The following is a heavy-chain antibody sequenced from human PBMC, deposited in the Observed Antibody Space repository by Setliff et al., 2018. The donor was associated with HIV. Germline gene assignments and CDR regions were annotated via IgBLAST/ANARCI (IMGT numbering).Heavy chain of an antibody. D-gene: IGHD3-10*01. CDR2: SRSKDNSYAT. V-gene: IGHV3-73*01. CDR1: GFTFSGSA. CDR3: TRRLIDTYYYESGTYPSMDV. Sequence: SCAASGFTFSGSAVHWVRQAPGKGLEWVGRSRSKDNSYATTYPASLKGRFTISRDDSKNTAYLQMYSLKTEDTAVYCCTRRLIDTYYYESGTYPSMDVWGKGTTVTVSS. J-gene: IGHJ6*03.